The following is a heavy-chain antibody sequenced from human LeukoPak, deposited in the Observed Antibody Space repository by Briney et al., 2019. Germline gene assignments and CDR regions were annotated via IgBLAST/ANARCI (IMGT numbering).Heavy chain of an antibody. V-gene: IGHV3-48*03. Sequence: PGGSLRLSCAASGFTFSGYEMNWVRQAPGKRLQWVSYISSSGNKISYAASVKGRFTISRDNAKNSLYLQIDSLRAEDTAAYYCARGQRPQYTSTWDNWFDPWGQGTQVTVSS. CDR3: ARGQRPQYTSTWDNWFDP. CDR1: GFTFSGYE. J-gene: IGHJ5*02. CDR2: ISSSGNKI. D-gene: IGHD2-2*01.